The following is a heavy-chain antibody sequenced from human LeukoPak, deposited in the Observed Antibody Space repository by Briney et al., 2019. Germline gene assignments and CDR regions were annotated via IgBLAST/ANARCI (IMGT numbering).Heavy chain of an antibody. CDR1: GYTCTSCY. Sequence: ASVKVSGKASGYTCTSCYMHWVRQAPGQGLEWMGIINPSGGSTSYAQKFQGRVTMTRDMSTSTVYMELSSLRSEDTAVYYCARDGRFGEIGAGYYYYMDVWGKGTTVTVSS. J-gene: IGHJ6*03. V-gene: IGHV1-46*01. CDR2: INPSGGST. CDR3: ARDGRFGEIGAGYYYYMDV. D-gene: IGHD3-10*01.